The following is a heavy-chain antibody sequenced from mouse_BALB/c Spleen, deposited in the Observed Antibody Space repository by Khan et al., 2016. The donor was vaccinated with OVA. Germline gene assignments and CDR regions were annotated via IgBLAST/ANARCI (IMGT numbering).Heavy chain of an antibody. D-gene: IGHD1-1*01. Sequence: VQLQQSGAELVKAGASVKMSCKASGYTFTSYWMHWVKQRLGQGLEWFAETNPTNGRTYYNEKFKSKATLTVDKSSSTAYMLLSGPTCEDSAVXYCARIKKIVATYFDYWGQGTTLTVSS. CDR3: ARIKKIVATYFDY. CDR1: GYTFTSYW. CDR2: TNPTNGRT. J-gene: IGHJ2*01. V-gene: IGHV1S81*02.